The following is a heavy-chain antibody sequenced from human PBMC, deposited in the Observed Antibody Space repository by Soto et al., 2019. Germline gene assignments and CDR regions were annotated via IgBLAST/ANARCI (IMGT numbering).Heavy chain of an antibody. J-gene: IGHJ4*02. Sequence: EQVLESGGGLVQPGGSLRLSCEASGFMFNHYAMSWVRQTPGKGLEWVSVISGSTGTTYYAYSVKGRFTISRDNSKNTVYLQMNSPRVEDSALYSCAKVIVLGASTLEYWGPGTRVTVSS. V-gene: IGHV3-23*01. CDR1: GFMFNHYA. CDR3: AKVIVLGASTLEY. D-gene: IGHD6-6*01. CDR2: ISGSTGTT.